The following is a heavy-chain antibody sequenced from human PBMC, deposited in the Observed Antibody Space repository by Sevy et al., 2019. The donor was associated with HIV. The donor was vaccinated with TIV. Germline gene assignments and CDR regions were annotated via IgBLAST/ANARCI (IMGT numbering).Heavy chain of an antibody. D-gene: IGHD6-6*01. CDR3: ARRGGSTSYYFDY. V-gene: IGHV3-30*04. Sequence: GGSLRLSCAASGFTFSSYAMHWVRQAPGKGLEWVAVISYDGSNKYYADSVKGRFTISRDNSKNTLYLQMNSLRAEDTAVYYCARRGGSTSYYFDYWGQGTLVTVSS. J-gene: IGHJ4*02. CDR1: GFTFSSYA. CDR2: ISYDGSNK.